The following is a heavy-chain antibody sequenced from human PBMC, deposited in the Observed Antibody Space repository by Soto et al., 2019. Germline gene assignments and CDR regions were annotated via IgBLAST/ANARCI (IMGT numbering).Heavy chain of an antibody. J-gene: IGHJ5*02. CDR2: IYYSGST. Sequence: SEPLSLTCPVSGGSISSSSYSWGWIRQPPGKGLEWIGSIYYSGSTYYNPSLKSRVTISVDTSKNQFSLKLSSVTAADTAVYYCARHLISITIFGVVTRYNWFDPWGQGTLVTVSS. V-gene: IGHV4-39*01. CDR3: ARHLISITIFGVVTRYNWFDP. D-gene: IGHD3-3*01. CDR1: GGSISSSSYS.